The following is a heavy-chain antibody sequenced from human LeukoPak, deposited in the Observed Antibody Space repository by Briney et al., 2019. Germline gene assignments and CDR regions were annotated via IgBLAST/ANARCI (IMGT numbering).Heavy chain of an antibody. Sequence: EGSLRLSCAASGFTFSDYYMSWIRQAPGKGLEWVSYISSSSRYTNYADSVKGRFTISRDNAKNSLYLQINSLRAEDTAVYYCARDFTSDYDILTGYSPYNFDYWGQGTLVSVSS. D-gene: IGHD3-9*01. CDR3: ARDFTSDYDILTGYSPYNFDY. V-gene: IGHV3-11*05. CDR1: GFTFSDYY. CDR2: ISSSSRYT. J-gene: IGHJ4*02.